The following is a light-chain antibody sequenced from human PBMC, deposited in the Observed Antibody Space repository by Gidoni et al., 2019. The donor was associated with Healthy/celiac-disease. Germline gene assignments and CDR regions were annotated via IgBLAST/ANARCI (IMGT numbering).Light chain of an antibody. V-gene: IGLV1-44*01. Sequence: QSVLTQPPSASGTPGQRVTISCSGSSSNIGSNTVNWYQQLPGTAPKLLIYSNNQRPSGVPDRFSDSKSGTSASLAISGLQSEDEADYYCAAWDDRLNGWVFGGGTKLTVL. CDR2: SNN. J-gene: IGLJ3*02. CDR3: AAWDDRLNGWV. CDR1: SSNIGSNT.